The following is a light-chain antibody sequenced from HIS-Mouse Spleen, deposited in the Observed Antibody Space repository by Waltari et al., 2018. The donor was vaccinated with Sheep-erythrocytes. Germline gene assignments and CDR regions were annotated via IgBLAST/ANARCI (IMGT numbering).Light chain of an antibody. V-gene: IGKV1-33*01. Sequence: DIQMTQSPSSLSASVGDRVPSTCQASQDISNYLNWYQQKPGKAPKLLIYDASNLETGVPSRFSGSGSGTDFTFTISSLQPEDIATYYCQQYDNLFTFGPGTKVDIK. J-gene: IGKJ3*01. CDR2: DAS. CDR3: QQYDNLFT. CDR1: QDISNY.